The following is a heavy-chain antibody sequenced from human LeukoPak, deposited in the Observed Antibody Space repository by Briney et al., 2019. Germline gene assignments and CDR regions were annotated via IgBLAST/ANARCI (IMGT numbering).Heavy chain of an antibody. Sequence: LQTLSLTCTVSGGSISSGDYYWSWIRQPPGKGLEWIGYIYYSGSTYYNPSLKSRVTISVDTSKNQFSLKLSSVTAADTAVYYCAREEMATMNWFDPWGQGTLVTVSS. J-gene: IGHJ5*02. D-gene: IGHD5-24*01. CDR3: AREEMATMNWFDP. CDR2: IYYSGST. V-gene: IGHV4-30-4*08. CDR1: GGSISSGDYY.